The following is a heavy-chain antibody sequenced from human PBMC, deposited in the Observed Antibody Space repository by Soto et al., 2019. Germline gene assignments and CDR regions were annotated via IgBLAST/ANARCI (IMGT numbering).Heavy chain of an antibody. D-gene: IGHD3-3*01. CDR3: ARESPSSYYDFWSGYPQACYFDY. J-gene: IGHJ4*02. V-gene: IGHV1-18*01. CDR1: GYTFTSYG. Sequence: ASVKVSFKASGYTFTSYGISWVRQAPGQGLEWMGWISAYNGNTNYAQKLQGRVTMTTDTSTSTAYMELRSLRSDDTAVYYCARESPSSYYDFWSGYPQACYFDYWGQGTLVTVSS. CDR2: ISAYNGNT.